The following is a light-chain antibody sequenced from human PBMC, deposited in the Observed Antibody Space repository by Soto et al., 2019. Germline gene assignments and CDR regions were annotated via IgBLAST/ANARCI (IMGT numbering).Light chain of an antibody. V-gene: IGLV2-14*01. CDR3: STYINSITFVI. CDR1: RNDIGDYSF. CDR2: EVS. Sequence: QSALTQPASVSGSPGQSITISCTGTRNDIGDYSFVSWYQQHPGKVPKLLIYEVSNRPSGVSTRFSGSKSGNTASLTISGLQAEDEGDYYCSTYINSITFVIFGGGTKLTVL. J-gene: IGLJ2*01.